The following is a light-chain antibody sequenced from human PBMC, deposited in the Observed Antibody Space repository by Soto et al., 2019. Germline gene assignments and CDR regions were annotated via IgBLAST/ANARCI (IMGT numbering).Light chain of an antibody. CDR2: AAA. CDR3: QRANSFPRT. Sequence: DIQMTQSPSTLSASVGDRVTITCRASQSISSWLAWYQQKPGRAPKLLIYAAARLQSGVPSRFSGIGSGTHFTLTISSLQPEDFGTYYCQRANSFPRTFGQGTKVDIK. J-gene: IGKJ1*01. CDR1: QSISSW. V-gene: IGKV1-12*01.